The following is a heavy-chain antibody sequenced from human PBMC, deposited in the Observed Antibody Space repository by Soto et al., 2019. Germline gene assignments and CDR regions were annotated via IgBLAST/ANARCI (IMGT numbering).Heavy chain of an antibody. CDR3: ARDRGNGYDY. D-gene: IGHD2-15*01. Sequence: SETLSLTCTVSGGSISSGGYYWSWIRQHPGKGLEWIGYIYYSGSTYYNPSLKSRVTISVDTSKNQFSLKLSSVTAADTAVYYCARDRGNGYDYWGQGTLVTVSS. CDR2: IYYSGST. V-gene: IGHV4-31*03. CDR1: GGSISSGGYY. J-gene: IGHJ4*02.